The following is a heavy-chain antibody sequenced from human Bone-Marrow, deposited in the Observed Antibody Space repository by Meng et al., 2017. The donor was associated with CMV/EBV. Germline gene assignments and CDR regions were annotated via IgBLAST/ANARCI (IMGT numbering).Heavy chain of an antibody. V-gene: IGHV3-23*03. Sequence: GGSLRLSCAASGFSFSSYAMTWVRQAPGKGLEWVSVIYTSGSTTYYADSVKGRFTISRVNSKSTLYLQMNSLRAEDTAIYYCAKDEDTNYLAAALDYWGQGTLVTVSS. D-gene: IGHD2/OR15-2a*01. CDR2: IYTSGSTT. J-gene: IGHJ4*02. CDR3: AKDEDTNYLAAALDY. CDR1: GFSFSSYA.